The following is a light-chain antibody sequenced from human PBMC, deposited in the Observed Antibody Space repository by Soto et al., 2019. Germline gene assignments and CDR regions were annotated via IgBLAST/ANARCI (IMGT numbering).Light chain of an antibody. Sequence: QSALTQPTSVSGSPGQSITISCTGTSSDVGAYNYVSWYQQHPGKAPKLMIYDVRNRPSGVSNRVSGSKSGNTASLTISGLQAEDEADYYCSSYTSSNTDVFVTGTKLTVL. CDR3: SSYTSSNTDV. J-gene: IGLJ1*01. V-gene: IGLV2-14*03. CDR2: DVR. CDR1: SSDVGAYNY.